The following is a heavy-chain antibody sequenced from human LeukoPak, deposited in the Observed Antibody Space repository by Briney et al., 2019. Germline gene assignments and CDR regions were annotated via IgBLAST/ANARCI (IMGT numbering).Heavy chain of an antibody. CDR1: GFTFSGYA. J-gene: IGHJ4*02. V-gene: IGHV3-64*03. CDR3: VKSASTWYLFDY. D-gene: IGHD6-13*01. Sequence: GGSLRLFCSASGFTFSGYAMHWVRQAPGKGLEYVSAIISNGESTYYSDSVKDRFTISRDNSKNTLYLQMSSLRPEDTAVYYCVKSASTWYLFDYWGQGTLVTVSS. CDR2: IISNGEST.